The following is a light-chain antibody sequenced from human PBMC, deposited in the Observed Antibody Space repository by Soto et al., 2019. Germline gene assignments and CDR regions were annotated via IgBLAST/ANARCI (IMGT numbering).Light chain of an antibody. V-gene: IGKV3-20*01. CDR1: QSGSSSY. CDR3: QQYGSSPYT. Sequence: EIVLTQSPGTLSLSPGERATLSCRASQSGSSSYLAWYQQKPGQAPGLLIYGASSRATGIPDRFSGSGSGTDVTLTISRLEPEDFAVYYCQQYGSSPYTFGQGTKLEIK. J-gene: IGKJ2*01. CDR2: GAS.